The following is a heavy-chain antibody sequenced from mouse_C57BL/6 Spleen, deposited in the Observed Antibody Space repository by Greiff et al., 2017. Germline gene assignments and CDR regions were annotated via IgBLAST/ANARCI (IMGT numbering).Heavy chain of an antibody. Sequence: EVKLEESGGDLVKPGGSLTLSCAASGFTFSSYGMSWVRQTPDKRLEWVATISSGGSYTYYPDSVKGRFTISRDNAKNTLSLQMSSLKSEDTAMYICARLARYVDYWGEGTTLTVSS. CDR2: ISSGGSYT. V-gene: IGHV5-6*02. J-gene: IGHJ2*01. CDR3: ARLARYVDY. CDR1: GFTFSSYG.